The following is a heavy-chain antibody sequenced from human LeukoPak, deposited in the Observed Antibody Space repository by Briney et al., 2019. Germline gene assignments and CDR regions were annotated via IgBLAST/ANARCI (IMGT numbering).Heavy chain of an antibody. J-gene: IGHJ4*02. Sequence: GGSLRLSCAASGFTFSSYGMHWVRQAPGKGLEWVAVISYDGSNKYYADSVKGRFTISRDNSKNTLYLQMNSLRAEDTAVYYCANTESWYSSSSSGFDYWGQGTLVTVSS. CDR1: GFTFSSYG. CDR3: ANTESWYSSSSSGFDY. D-gene: IGHD6-6*01. CDR2: ISYDGSNK. V-gene: IGHV3-30*18.